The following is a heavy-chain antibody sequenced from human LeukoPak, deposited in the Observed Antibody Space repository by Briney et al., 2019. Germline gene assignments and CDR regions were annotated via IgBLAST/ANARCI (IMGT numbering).Heavy chain of an antibody. Sequence: GASLRLSCAASGFTVSSYSMNWVRQAPGKGLEWVSSISSSSSYIYYADSVKGRFTISRDNAKSSLYLQMNSLRAEDTAVYYCARSTLGYCSGGSCWTFDYWGQGTLVTVSS. D-gene: IGHD2-15*01. V-gene: IGHV3-21*01. CDR2: ISSSSSYI. CDR1: GFTVSSYS. J-gene: IGHJ4*02. CDR3: ARSTLGYCSGGSCWTFDY.